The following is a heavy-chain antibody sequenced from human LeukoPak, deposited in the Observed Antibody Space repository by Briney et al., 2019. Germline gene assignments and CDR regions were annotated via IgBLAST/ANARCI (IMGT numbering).Heavy chain of an antibody. D-gene: IGHD6-19*01. V-gene: IGHV1-69*05. CDR3: ARELAGDY. Sequence: ASVKVSCKASGGTFSSYAISWVRQAPGQGLEWMGGIIPIFGTANYAQKLQGRVTMTTDTSTSTAYMELRSLRSDDTAVYYCARELAGDYWGQGTLVTVSS. J-gene: IGHJ4*02. CDR1: GGTFSSYA. CDR2: IIPIFGTA.